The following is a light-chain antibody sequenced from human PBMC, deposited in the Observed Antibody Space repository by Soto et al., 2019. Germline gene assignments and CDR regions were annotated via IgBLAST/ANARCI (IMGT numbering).Light chain of an antibody. CDR3: SSYTSSSTLYVV. V-gene: IGLV2-14*01. CDR1: SSDVXGXXY. Sequence: QSVLTQPASVSGSPGQSXXXSCTGTSSDVXGXXYVSWYQQHPGKAPKLMIYEVSNRPSGVSNRFSGSKSGNTASLTISGLQAEDEADYYCSSYTSSSTLYVVFGGGTKLTVL. CDR2: EVS. J-gene: IGLJ2*01.